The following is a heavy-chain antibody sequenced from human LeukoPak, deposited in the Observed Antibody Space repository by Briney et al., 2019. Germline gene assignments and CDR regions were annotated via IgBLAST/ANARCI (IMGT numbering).Heavy chain of an antibody. CDR3: ARLKRGLANFDY. CDR1: GGSISSSSYY. D-gene: IGHD3-16*01. CDR2: IYYSGST. J-gene: IGHJ4*02. V-gene: IGHV4-39*01. Sequence: SSETLSLTCTVSGGSISSSSYYWGWIRQPPGKGLEWIGSIYYSGSTYYNPSLKSRVTISVDTSKNQFSLKLSSVTAADTAVYYCARLKRGLANFDYWGQGTLVTVSS.